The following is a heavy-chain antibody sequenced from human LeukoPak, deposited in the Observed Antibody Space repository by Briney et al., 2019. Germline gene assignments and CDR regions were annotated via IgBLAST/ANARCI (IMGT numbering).Heavy chain of an antibody. D-gene: IGHD4-17*01. J-gene: IGHJ4*02. CDR3: AREREGPYGYLDY. V-gene: IGHV4-61*02. Sequence: SETLSLTCTVSGGSFSSTTYYWNWIRQPAGKGLEWIGRIYLRGGTNYNPSLRSRVTISADTSKNQFSLKMTSVTAADTAVYYCAREREGPYGYLDYWGQGTLVTVSS. CDR2: IYLRGGT. CDR1: GGSFSSTTYY.